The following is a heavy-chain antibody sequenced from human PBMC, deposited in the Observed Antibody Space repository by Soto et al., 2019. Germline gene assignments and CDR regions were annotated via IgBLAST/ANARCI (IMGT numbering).Heavy chain of an antibody. J-gene: IGHJ6*02. CDR1: GFTFSDYY. V-gene: IGHV3-11*06. CDR2: ISSSSSYT. CDR3: ARDSSSSSFFVHYYYGMDV. D-gene: IGHD6-6*01. Sequence: NPGGSLRLSCAASGFTFSDYYMSWIRQAPGKGLEWVSYISSSSSYTNYADSVKGRFTISRDNAKNSLYLQMNSLRAEDTAVYYCARDSSSSSFFVHYYYGMDVWGQGTTVTVSS.